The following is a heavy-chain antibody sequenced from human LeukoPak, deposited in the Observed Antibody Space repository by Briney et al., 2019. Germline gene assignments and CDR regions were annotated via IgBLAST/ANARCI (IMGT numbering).Heavy chain of an antibody. D-gene: IGHD2-8*01. Sequence: GGSLRLSCAASGFTFSSYGMHWVRQAPGKGLEWVAVISYDGSNKYYADSVKGRFTISRDNSKNTLYLQMNSLRAEDTAVYYCAKGTFIVLMVYAMGAVDVWGKGTTVTVSS. V-gene: IGHV3-30*18. J-gene: IGHJ6*04. CDR1: GFTFSSYG. CDR2: ISYDGSNK. CDR3: AKGTFIVLMVYAMGAVDV.